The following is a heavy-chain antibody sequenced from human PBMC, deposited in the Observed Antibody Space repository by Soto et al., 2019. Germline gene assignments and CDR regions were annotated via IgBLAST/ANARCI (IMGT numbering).Heavy chain of an antibody. J-gene: IGHJ3*02. CDR1: GFTFSRYG. CDR3: ARETVMITFGGVIADDFDS. D-gene: IGHD3-16*02. CDR2: IWYDGSNK. Sequence: GGSLRLSCAASGFTFSRYGMHWVRQAPGKGLEWVAVIWYDGSNKYYADSVKGRFTISRDNSENTVYLQMNSLRAEDAAVYYCARETVMITFGGVIADDFDSWGQGTMVTVSS. V-gene: IGHV3-33*01.